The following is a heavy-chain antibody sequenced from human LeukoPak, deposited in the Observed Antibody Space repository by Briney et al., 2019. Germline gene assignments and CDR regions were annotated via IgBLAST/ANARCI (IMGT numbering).Heavy chain of an antibody. CDR1: GFTFSSYG. CDR3: AKVASSGYDVADYFDY. V-gene: IGHV3-30*18. Sequence: PGGSLRLSCAASGFTFSSYGMHWVRQAPGKGLEWVAVISYNGSNKYYADSVKGRFTISRDNSKNTLYLQMNSLRAEDTAVYYCAKVASSGYDVADYFDYWGQGTLVTVSS. D-gene: IGHD3-22*01. J-gene: IGHJ4*02. CDR2: ISYNGSNK.